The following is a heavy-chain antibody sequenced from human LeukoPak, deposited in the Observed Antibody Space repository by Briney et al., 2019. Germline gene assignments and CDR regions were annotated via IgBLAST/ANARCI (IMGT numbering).Heavy chain of an antibody. V-gene: IGHV4-59*12. CDR3: ARDEGYGEMGWFDP. D-gene: IGHD4-17*01. J-gene: IGHJ5*02. CDR1: GGSISSYY. CDR2: IYYSGST. Sequence: SETLSLTCTVSGGSISSYYWSWIRQPPGKGLEWIGYIYYSGSTYYNPSLKSRVTISVDTSKNQFSLKLSSVTAADTAVYYCARDEGYGEMGWFDPWGQGTLVTVSS.